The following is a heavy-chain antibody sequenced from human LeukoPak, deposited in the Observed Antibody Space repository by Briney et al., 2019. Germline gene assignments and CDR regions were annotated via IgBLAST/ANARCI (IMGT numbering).Heavy chain of an antibody. CDR2: ISWNSGSI. D-gene: IGHD1-26*01. Sequence: GRSLRLSCAASGFTFDDYAMHWVRQAPGKGLEWVSGISWNSGSIGYADSVKGRFTISRDNAKNSLYLQMNSLRAEDTALYYCASGSGSYTDYWGQGTLVTVSS. J-gene: IGHJ4*02. CDR3: ASGSGSYTDY. V-gene: IGHV3-9*01. CDR1: GFTFDDYA.